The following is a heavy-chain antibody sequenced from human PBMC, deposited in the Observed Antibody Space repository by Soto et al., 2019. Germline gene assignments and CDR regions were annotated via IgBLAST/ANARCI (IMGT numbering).Heavy chain of an antibody. J-gene: IGHJ4*02. Sequence: GESLKISCKAIGYTFTNYWIGWVRQTPGKGLEWMGIIFPGDSDTRYNPSFEGQVTVSADEAISTAYLQWNTLKASDTAMYYCVRPNFGALTHFDFWGQGTLVTVSS. CDR2: IFPGDSDT. CDR3: VRPNFGALTHFDF. V-gene: IGHV5-51*01. D-gene: IGHD3-16*01. CDR1: GYTFTNYW.